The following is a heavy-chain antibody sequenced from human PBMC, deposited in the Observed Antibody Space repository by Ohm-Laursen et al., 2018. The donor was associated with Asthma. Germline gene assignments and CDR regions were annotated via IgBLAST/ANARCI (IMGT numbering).Heavy chain of an antibody. V-gene: IGHV4-31*03. J-gene: IGHJ4*02. D-gene: IGHD3-22*01. Sequence: SQTLSLTCTVSGDSINSGNNYWSWIRQHPGKGLEWIGHIYYSGLTYSNPSLRSRVIISVDTSKNQFSLNLTSVTAADTAVYYCARGAVYYESTGYYFFDHWGQGALVTVSS. CDR1: GDSINSGNNY. CDR2: IYYSGLT. CDR3: ARGAVYYESTGYYFFDH.